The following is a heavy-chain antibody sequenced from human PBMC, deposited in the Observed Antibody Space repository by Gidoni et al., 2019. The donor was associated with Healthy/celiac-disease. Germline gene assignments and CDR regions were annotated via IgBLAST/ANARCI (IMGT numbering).Heavy chain of an antibody. CDR1: GFTFTSYS. CDR2: ISSGSSYI. V-gene: IGHV3-21*01. D-gene: IGHD2-15*01. Sequence: ELQLVESGGGLVKPGGSLRLSCAASGFTFTSYSMNWFRQAPGKGLEWVSSISSGSSYIYYADPVKGRFTISRDNAQNSLYVQMNSLRSEDTAVYYCARLPEYCSGGSCYLYYYYGMDVWGQGTTVTVSS. CDR3: ARLPEYCSGGSCYLYYYYGMDV. J-gene: IGHJ6*02.